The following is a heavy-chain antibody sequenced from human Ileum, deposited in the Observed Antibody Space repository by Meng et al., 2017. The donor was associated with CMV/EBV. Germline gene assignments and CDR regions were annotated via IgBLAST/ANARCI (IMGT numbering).Heavy chain of an antibody. D-gene: IGHD2-2*01. V-gene: IGHV1-3*01. CDR3: AKGGASPPGNWFDS. Sequence: ASGYTFTNHAMHWVRLAPGQRLEWMGWINGVNGKTKYSQKFQGRITFSRDTSASTGYMELSSLRSEDTAVFYCAKGGASPPGNWFDSWGQGTLVTVSS. CDR2: INGVNGKT. J-gene: IGHJ5*01. CDR1: GYTFTNHA.